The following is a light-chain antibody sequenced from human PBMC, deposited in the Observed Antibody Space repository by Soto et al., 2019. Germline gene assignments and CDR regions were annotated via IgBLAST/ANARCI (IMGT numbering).Light chain of an antibody. CDR3: QQTYSTPWT. V-gene: IGKV1-39*01. CDR1: QHIDRY. CDR2: AIS. Sequence: DVQMTQSPSSLSAFVGDRVTITCRPSQHIDRYLNWYQQKLGEDPKLLVYAISRLQSGVPSRFSGGGSGTHFSLTSSSLQPEDSATYFCQQTYSTPWTCGQGTKVDIK. J-gene: IGKJ1*01.